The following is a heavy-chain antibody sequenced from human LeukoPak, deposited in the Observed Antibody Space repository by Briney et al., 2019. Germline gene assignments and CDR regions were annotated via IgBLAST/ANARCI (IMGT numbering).Heavy chain of an antibody. V-gene: IGHV4-59*01. Sequence: SETLSLTCTVSGGSISSYYWSWIRQPPGKGLEWIGYIYYSGSTNYNPSLKSRVTISVDTSKNQFSLKLSSVTAADTAVYYCARSSGVRYGVDVWGQGTTVTVSS. CDR2: IYYSGST. CDR1: GGSISSYY. CDR3: ARSSGVRYGVDV. D-gene: IGHD3-10*01. J-gene: IGHJ6*02.